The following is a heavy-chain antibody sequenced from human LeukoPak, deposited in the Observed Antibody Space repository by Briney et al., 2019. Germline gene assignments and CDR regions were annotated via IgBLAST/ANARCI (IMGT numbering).Heavy chain of an antibody. Sequence: PSETLSLTCTVSGGSISSYYWSWIRQPAGKGLEWIGRISPSGNTYYNPSPKSRVVMSLETSKNQFSVTLTSVTAADTAVYYCARSGRILGSGWFDFWGQGTLATVSS. CDR2: ISPSGNT. CDR1: GGSISSYY. D-gene: IGHD3-22*01. CDR3: ARSGRILGSGWFDF. V-gene: IGHV4-4*07. J-gene: IGHJ5*01.